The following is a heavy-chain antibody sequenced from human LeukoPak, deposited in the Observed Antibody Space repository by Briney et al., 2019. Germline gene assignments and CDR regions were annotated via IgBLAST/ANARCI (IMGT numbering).Heavy chain of an antibody. CDR2: IYYSGST. CDR1: GGSISSYY. J-gene: IGHJ6*02. D-gene: IGHD6-19*01. V-gene: IGHV4-59*01. Sequence: SESLSLTWTVSGGSISSYYWSWIRQPPGKGLEWIGYIYYSGSTNYNPSLKSRVTISVDTSKNQLSLKLSAVTVADTAVYYCARDGLVAVAGKGYYCYYGMDVWGQGTTVTVSS. CDR3: ARDGLVAVAGKGYYCYYGMDV.